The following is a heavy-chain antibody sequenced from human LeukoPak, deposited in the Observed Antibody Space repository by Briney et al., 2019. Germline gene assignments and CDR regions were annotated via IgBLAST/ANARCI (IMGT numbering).Heavy chain of an antibody. CDR3: ARAPTPYFTYYMDV. CDR2: IGSSGSAGGNI. V-gene: IGHV3-48*02. Sequence: GGSLRLSCAASGFSFSGFGMNWVRQALGKGLEWISYIGSSGSAGGNIYYAVSVKGRFTVSRDNAKDSLFLQMNSLRDADTAVYYCARAPTPYFTYYMDVWGKGTTVTVSS. J-gene: IGHJ6*03. CDR1: GFSFSGFG. D-gene: IGHD2-21*01.